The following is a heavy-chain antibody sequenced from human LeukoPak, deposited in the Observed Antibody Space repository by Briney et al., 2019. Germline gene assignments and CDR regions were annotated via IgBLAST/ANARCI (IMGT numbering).Heavy chain of an antibody. CDR3: ARDRDIVAFDF. D-gene: IGHD5-12*01. Sequence: GGSLRLSCAASGFAFTSYTINWVRQAPGKGLERVSSITTSGSIKYADSVKGRFTISRDNAKNSVYLQMSSLRADDTAVYFCARDRDIVAFDFWGQGTLVTVSS. V-gene: IGHV3-69-1*01. CDR2: ITTSGSI. CDR1: GFAFTSYT. J-gene: IGHJ4*02.